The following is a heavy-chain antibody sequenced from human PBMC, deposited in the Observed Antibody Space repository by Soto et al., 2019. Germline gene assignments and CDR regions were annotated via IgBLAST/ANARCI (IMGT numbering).Heavy chain of an antibody. CDR2: ISDSADKT. CDR1: GFTFNTYV. J-gene: IGHJ3*01. D-gene: IGHD1-7*01. Sequence: EVQLLESGGGLVQPGGSLRLSCAASGFTFNTYVMNWVRQAPGKGVEWVSSISDSADKTHYADSAKGLFTISRDTSRDTLFLQMTSLRADDAAVYHCARRARTATTTWGACDVRGQGNMVTVSS. V-gene: IGHV3-23*01. CDR3: ARRARTATTTWGACDV.